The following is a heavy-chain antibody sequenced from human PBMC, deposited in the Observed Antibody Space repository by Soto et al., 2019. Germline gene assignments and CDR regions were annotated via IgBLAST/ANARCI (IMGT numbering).Heavy chain of an antibody. CDR1: GGSISSGDYY. D-gene: IGHD3-16*02. CDR2: IYYSGST. CDR3: ARARVNSYDYVWGSYHAAFDI. Sequence: PSETLSLTCTVSGGSISSGDYYWSWIRQPPGKGLEWIGYIYYSGSTYYNPSLKSRVTISVDTSKNQFSLKLSSVTAADTAVYYCARARVNSYDYVWGSYHAAFDIWGQGTMVTVSS. J-gene: IGHJ3*02. V-gene: IGHV4-30-4*01.